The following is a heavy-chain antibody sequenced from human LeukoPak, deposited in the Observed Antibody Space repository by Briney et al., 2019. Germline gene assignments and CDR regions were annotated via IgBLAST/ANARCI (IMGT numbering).Heavy chain of an antibody. D-gene: IGHD1-14*01. CDR1: GFKFDDYA. CDR2: ISWDSGVI. V-gene: IGHV3-9*01. J-gene: IGHJ4*02. CDR3: AKGTVGDY. Sequence: GRSLRLSCAASGFKFDDYAMHWVRQAPGKGLERVSGISWDSGVIGYGDSVKGRFTTSRDNAKNSLYLQMNSLRAEDTALYYCAKGTVGDYWGQGTLVTVSS.